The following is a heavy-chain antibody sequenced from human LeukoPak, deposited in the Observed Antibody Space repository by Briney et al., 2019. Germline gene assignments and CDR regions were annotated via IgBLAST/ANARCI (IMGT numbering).Heavy chain of an antibody. CDR3: ARGDGYNPYYFDY. V-gene: IGHV3-53*01. CDR2: IYSGGST. CDR1: GFTVSSNY. Sequence: GGSLRLSCAASGFTVSSNYMSWVRQAPGKGLEWVSVIYSGGSTYYADSVKGRFTISRDNSKNTLYPQMNSLRAEDTAVYYCARGDGYNPYYFDYWGQGTLVTVSS. D-gene: IGHD5-24*01. J-gene: IGHJ4*02.